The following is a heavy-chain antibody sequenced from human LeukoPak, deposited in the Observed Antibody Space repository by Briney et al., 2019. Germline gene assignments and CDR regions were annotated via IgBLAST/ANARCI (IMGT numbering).Heavy chain of an antibody. CDR3: ARGQGGPPPC. D-gene: IGHD3-16*01. CDR2: INHSGST. V-gene: IGHV4-34*01. J-gene: IGHJ4*02. Sequence: PSETLSLTCAVYGGSFSGYYWSWIRQPPGKGLEWIGEINHSGSTNYNPSLKSRVTISVDTSKNQFSLKLNSVTAADTAVYYCARGQGGPPPCWGQGTLVTASS. CDR1: GGSFSGYY.